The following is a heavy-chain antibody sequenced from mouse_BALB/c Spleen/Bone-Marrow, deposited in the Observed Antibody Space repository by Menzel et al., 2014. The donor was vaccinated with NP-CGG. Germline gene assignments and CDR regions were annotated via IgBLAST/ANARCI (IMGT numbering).Heavy chain of an antibody. CDR1: GFNIKDTY. Sequence: EVQRVESGAELVKPGASVKLSCTASGFNIKDTYIHWVKQRPEQGLEWIGRIDPANGNTKYDPKFQGKATITADTSSSTAYLQLSSLTSEDTAVYYCARYRYGNFDYWGQGTTLTVSS. CDR2: IDPANGNT. J-gene: IGHJ2*01. V-gene: IGHV14-3*02. CDR3: ARYRYGNFDY. D-gene: IGHD2-1*01.